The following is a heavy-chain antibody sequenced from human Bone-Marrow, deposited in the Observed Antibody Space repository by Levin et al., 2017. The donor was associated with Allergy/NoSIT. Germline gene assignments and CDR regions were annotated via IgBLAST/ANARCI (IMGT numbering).Heavy chain of an antibody. CDR2: IRSKADYGTT. CDR3: TTMGIFTGKYFDY. D-gene: IGHD3-9*01. J-gene: IGHJ4*02. V-gene: IGHV3-15*01. CDR1: GFSFIDAY. Sequence: GGSLRLSCAASGFSFIDAYMNWVRQAPGRGLEWVGRIRSKADYGTTDYAAPVKGRFTISRDDSKHTLYLPLSSLRTEDTAVYYCTTMGIFTGKYFDYWGQGTLVTVSS.